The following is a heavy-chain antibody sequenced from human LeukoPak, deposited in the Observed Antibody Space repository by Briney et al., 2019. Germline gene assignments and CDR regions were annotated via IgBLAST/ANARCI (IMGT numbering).Heavy chain of an antibody. J-gene: IGHJ3*02. CDR1: GYSISSGYY. V-gene: IGHV4-38-2*02. CDR3: ARGAFDI. Sequence: SETLSLTCTVSGYSISSGYYWGWIRQPPGKGLEWIGSIYHSGRTFYNPSLKSRVTISVDTSKNQFSLKLTSVTAADTAVYYCARGAFDIWGQGTMVTVSS. CDR2: IYHSGRT.